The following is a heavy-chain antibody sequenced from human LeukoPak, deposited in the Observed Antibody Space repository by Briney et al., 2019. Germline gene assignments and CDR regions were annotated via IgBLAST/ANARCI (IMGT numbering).Heavy chain of an antibody. J-gene: IGHJ4*02. D-gene: IGHD3/OR15-3a*01. V-gene: IGHV5-51*01. CDR2: IYPGDSDT. CDR3: ARGLGGGFWTGYPSCFDY. CDR1: GYSFTSHW. Sequence: GKSLKISCKGSGYSFTSHWIGWVRQMPGKGLEWMGIIYPGDSDTRYSPSFQGQVTISAAKSISTAFLQWSSLKASDTAMYFCARGLGGGFWTGYPSCFDYWGQGTLVTVSS.